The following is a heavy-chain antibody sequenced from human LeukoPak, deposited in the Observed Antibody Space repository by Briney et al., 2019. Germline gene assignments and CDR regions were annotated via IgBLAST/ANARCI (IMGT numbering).Heavy chain of an antibody. CDR2: ISWDGGST. CDR1: GFTFDDYT. D-gene: IGHD6-19*01. CDR3: ANTQNSSGWSDIDY. V-gene: IGHV3-43*01. J-gene: IGHJ4*02. Sequence: EPGGSLRLSCAASGFTFDDYTMHWVRQAPGKGLEWVSLISWDGGSTYYADSVKGRFTISRDNSKNSLYLQMNSLRTEDTALYYCANTQNSSGWSDIDYWGQGTLVTVSS.